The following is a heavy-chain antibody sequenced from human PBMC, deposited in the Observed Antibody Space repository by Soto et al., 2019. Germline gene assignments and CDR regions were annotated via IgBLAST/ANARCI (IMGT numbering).Heavy chain of an antibody. V-gene: IGHV3-7*01. CDR1: ESTVSRDW. CDR2: TNQDGSEK. J-gene: IGHJ4*02. Sequence: EVHLVESGGGLVQTRGSLRLSCAISESTVSRDWMNWVRQAPGKGLEWVAHTNQDGSEKYYADSVKGRFTISRDNAKKSLYLQMNSLRAGDTAMYYCSGGVGDAFWGQGTLVTVSS. D-gene: IGHD1-26*01. CDR3: SGGVGDAF.